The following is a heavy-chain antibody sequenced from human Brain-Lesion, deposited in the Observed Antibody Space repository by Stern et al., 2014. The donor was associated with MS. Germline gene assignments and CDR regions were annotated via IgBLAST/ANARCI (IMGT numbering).Heavy chain of an antibody. CDR3: ARGESSRYYYYFDY. J-gene: IGHJ4*02. D-gene: IGHD3-22*01. CDR1: GDSISSGDNY. V-gene: IGHV4-30-4*01. CDR2: IYYIGST. Sequence: QVHLVESGPGLVKPSQTLSLTCNVSGDSISSGDNYWSWIRQSPGKGLEWIGYIYYIGSTFYNPSLKSRVTITVDTSQNQLPLRLSSVTAADTAVYYCARGESSRYYYYFDYWGQGTLVTVSS.